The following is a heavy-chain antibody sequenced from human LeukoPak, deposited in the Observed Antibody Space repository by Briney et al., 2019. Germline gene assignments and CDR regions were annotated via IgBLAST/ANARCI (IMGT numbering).Heavy chain of an antibody. CDR3: AKDLSKYNWNDGPLDY. CDR1: GFTFDDYA. Sequence: GGSLRLSCAASGFTFDDYAMHWVRQAPGKGLEWVSFISGDGGNSYYADSVKGRFTISRDKSKNSLFLQMNSLRSEDTALYYCAKDLSKYNWNDGPLDYWGQGSPVTVSS. J-gene: IGHJ4*02. CDR2: ISGDGGNS. V-gene: IGHV3-43*02. D-gene: IGHD1-20*01.